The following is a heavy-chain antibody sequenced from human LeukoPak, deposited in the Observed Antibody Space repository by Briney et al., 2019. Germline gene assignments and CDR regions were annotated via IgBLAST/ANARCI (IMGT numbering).Heavy chain of an antibody. J-gene: IGHJ4*02. Sequence: PSETLSLTCAVSGYSISSGYYWGWIRPPPRKGLEWIGSIYHSGSTYYNPSLKSRVTISVDTSKNQFSLKLSSVTAADTAVYYCARQLPYYYDSSGYQRMIDYWGQGTLVTISS. CDR3: ARQLPYYYDSSGYQRMIDY. D-gene: IGHD3-22*01. V-gene: IGHV4-38-2*01. CDR1: GYSISSGYY. CDR2: IYHSGST.